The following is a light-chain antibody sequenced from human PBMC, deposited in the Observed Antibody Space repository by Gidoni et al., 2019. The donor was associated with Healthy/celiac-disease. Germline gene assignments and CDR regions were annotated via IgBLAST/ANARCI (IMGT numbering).Light chain of an antibody. CDR2: DAS. Sequence: EIALTQSPATLSLSPGERATLSCRASQSVSSYLAWYQQKPGQAPRLLIYDASNRATGIPARLSGSGSGTDFTLTISSLEPEDFAVYYCQQRSNWPPYTFGQGTKLEIK. V-gene: IGKV3-11*01. CDR1: QSVSSY. CDR3: QQRSNWPPYT. J-gene: IGKJ2*01.